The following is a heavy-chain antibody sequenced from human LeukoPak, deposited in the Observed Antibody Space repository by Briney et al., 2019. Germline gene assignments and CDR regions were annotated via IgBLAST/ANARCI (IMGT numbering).Heavy chain of an antibody. CDR3: TTAIAPAGEGDY. Sequence: GGSLRPSCAASGFPFRSYGIHWARQAPGKGLEWVAFILYDGTTKYYADSVKGRFTISRDNSRNTLFLQMNSLRVDDTAVYYCTTAIAPAGEGDYWGQGTLVTISS. CDR2: ILYDGTTK. V-gene: IGHV3-30*02. D-gene: IGHD6-13*01. CDR1: GFPFRSYG. J-gene: IGHJ4*02.